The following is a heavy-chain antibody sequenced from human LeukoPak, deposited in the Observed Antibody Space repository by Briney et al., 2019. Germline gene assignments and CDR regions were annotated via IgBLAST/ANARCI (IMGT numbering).Heavy chain of an antibody. CDR3: ARESGNSYSSSRYGVYV. D-gene: IGHD6-13*01. CDR1: GGSISSYY. J-gene: IGHJ6*02. CDR2: IYYSGST. Sequence: SETLSLTCTVSGGSISSYYWSWIRQPPGKGLEWIGDIYYSGSTNYNPSLKSRVTISVDTSKNQFSLKVNSVTAADTAVYYCARESGNSYSSSRYGVYVWGQGTTVTVSS. V-gene: IGHV4-59*01.